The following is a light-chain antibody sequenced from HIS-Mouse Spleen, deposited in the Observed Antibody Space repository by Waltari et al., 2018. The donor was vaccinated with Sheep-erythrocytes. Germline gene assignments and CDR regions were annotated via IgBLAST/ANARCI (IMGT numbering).Light chain of an antibody. J-gene: IGLJ3*02. Sequence: QSALTQPSSVSGSPGQSITIPCTGTSSDVGGFNLVPRYQQHPGKAPKLMIYEGSKRPSGVSNRFSGSKSGNTASLTISGLQAEDEADYYCCSYAGSSTPWVFGGGTKLTVL. CDR2: EGS. V-gene: IGLV2-23*01. CDR3: CSYAGSSTPWV. CDR1: SSDVGGFNL.